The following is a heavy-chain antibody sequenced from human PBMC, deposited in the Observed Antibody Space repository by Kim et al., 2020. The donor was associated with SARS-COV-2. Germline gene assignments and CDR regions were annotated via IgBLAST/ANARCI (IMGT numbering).Heavy chain of an antibody. Sequence: GGSLRLSCAASGFTFSNAWMSWVRQAPGKGLEWVGRIKSKTDGGTTDYAAPVKGRFTISRDDSKNTLYLQMNSLKTEDTAVYYCTTDLWFGELVYYYYGMDVWGQGTTVTVSS. CDR3: TTDLWFGELVYYYYGMDV. V-gene: IGHV3-15*01. J-gene: IGHJ6*02. CDR2: IKSKTDGGTT. D-gene: IGHD3-10*01. CDR1: GFTFSNAW.